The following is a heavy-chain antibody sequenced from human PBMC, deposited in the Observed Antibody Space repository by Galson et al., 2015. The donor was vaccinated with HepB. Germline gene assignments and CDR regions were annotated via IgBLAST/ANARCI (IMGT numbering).Heavy chain of an antibody. CDR2: ITSDNNFI. J-gene: IGHJ4*02. Sequence: SLRLSCAASGFTFNTYTINWVRQAPGKGLEWVSSITSDNNFIYYADSLKGRATISRDNAKNSLYLQMNSLRAEDTAVYYCARGPGYSSGPFDHWGQGTLVAVSS. CDR1: GFTFNTYT. V-gene: IGHV3-21*01. D-gene: IGHD5-18*01. CDR3: ARGPGYSSGPFDH.